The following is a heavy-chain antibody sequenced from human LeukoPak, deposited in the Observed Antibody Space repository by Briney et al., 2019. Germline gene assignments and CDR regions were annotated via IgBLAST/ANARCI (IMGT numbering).Heavy chain of an antibody. CDR1: GFTFRSYD. CDR2: ISGSGGST. Sequence: GGSLRLSCAASGFTFRSYDMSWVRQAPGKGLEWVSGISGSGGSTYYADSVTGRFTISRDNSKNTLYLQMNSLGAEDTAVYYCAKVSTNGWRSLDYWGQGALVTVSS. V-gene: IGHV3-23*01. J-gene: IGHJ4*02. D-gene: IGHD6-19*01. CDR3: AKVSTNGWRSLDY.